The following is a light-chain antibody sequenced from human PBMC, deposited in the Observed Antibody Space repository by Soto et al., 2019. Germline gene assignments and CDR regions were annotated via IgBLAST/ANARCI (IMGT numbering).Light chain of an antibody. CDR1: SSDVGGYNY. CDR2: DVS. Sequence: QSVLTQPPSVSGSPGQSVTISCTGTSSDVGGYNYVSWYQQHPGKAPKLMIYDVSKRPSGVPDRFSGSKSGNTASLTISGLQAEDEADYYCCSYAGSYTDVFGTGIKLTVL. CDR3: CSYAGSYTDV. J-gene: IGLJ1*01. V-gene: IGLV2-11*01.